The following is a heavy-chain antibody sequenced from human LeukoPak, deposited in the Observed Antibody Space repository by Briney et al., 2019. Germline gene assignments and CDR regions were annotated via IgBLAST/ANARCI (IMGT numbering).Heavy chain of an antibody. CDR2: IYYSRST. D-gene: IGHD1-26*01. V-gene: IGHV4-59*01. CDR1: GGSISSYY. J-gene: IGHJ4*02. CDR3: ARTPYSGSYYPDY. Sequence: SETLSLTCTVSGGSISSYYWSWIRQPPGKGLEWIGYIYYSRSTNYNPSLKSRVTISVDTSKNQFSLKLSSVTAADTAVYYCARTPYSGSYYPDYWGQGTLVTVSS.